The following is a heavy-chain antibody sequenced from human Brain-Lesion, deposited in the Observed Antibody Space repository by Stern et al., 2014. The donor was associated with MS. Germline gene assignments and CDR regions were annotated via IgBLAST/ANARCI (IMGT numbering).Heavy chain of an antibody. V-gene: IGHV3-7*01. CDR2: IKEDGTAK. Sequence: EVQLVESGGGLVQPGGSLTISCTAAGFTFGNYWMTWVRQAPGKGLEWVATIKEDGTAKNYVDSVKGRFTISRDNARNSLYLQMNSLRVEDTALYYCARVYNTIYGIVTQRGSGMDVWGQGTTVIVSS. J-gene: IGHJ6*02. CDR3: ARVYNTIYGIVTQRGSGMDV. CDR1: GFTFGNYW. D-gene: IGHD3-3*01.